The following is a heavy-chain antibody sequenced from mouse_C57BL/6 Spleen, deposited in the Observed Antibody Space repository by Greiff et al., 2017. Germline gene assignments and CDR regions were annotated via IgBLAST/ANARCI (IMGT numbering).Heavy chain of an antibody. J-gene: IGHJ2*01. V-gene: IGHV3-6*01. D-gene: IGHD2-5*01. CDR1: GYSITSGYY. CDR3: ARGGSNYFYYFDY. CDR2: ISYDGSN. Sequence: EVKLVESGPGLVKPSPSLSLTCSVTGYSITSGYYWNWIRQFPGNKLEWMGYISYDGSNNYNPSLKNRISITRDTSKNQFFLKLNSVTTEDTATYYCARGGSNYFYYFDYWGQGTTLTVSS.